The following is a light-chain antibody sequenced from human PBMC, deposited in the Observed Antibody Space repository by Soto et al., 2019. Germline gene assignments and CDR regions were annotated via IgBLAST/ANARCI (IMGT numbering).Light chain of an antibody. J-gene: IGKJ1*01. CDR3: QQYNYWPRT. CDR1: QSVGIN. V-gene: IGKV3-15*01. Sequence: VMTQSPAILSVSPGERATLSCRASQSVGINVAWYQQKPGQAPRLLIYGASTRATGSPDRFSASVSATESTLTISSLLSKDFAVYSCQQYNYWPRTFGQGTKVDIK. CDR2: GAS.